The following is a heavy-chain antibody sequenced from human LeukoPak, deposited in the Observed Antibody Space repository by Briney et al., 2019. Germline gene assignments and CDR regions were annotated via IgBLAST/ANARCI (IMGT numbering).Heavy chain of an antibody. J-gene: IGHJ4*02. D-gene: IGHD2-2*01. CDR2: ISGSGGST. CDR3: AKSDRVIVVVPAAMDY. V-gene: IGHV3-23*01. CDR1: LLTFSRRP. Sequence: GGCLTLSCPACLLTFSRRPLNGVRQAGGREVAWVAAISGSGGSTYNADSVKGRFTISRDNSKNTLYLQMNSLRAEDTAVYYCAKSDRVIVVVPAAMDYWGQGTLVTVSS.